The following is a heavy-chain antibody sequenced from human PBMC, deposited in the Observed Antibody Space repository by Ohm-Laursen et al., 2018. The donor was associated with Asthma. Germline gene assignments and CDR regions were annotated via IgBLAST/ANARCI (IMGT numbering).Heavy chain of an antibody. CDR3: ARGHAYYYDSSGYENAFDI. V-gene: IGHV4-59*01. CDR1: GGSISSYY. J-gene: IGHJ3*02. CDR2: IYYSGST. Sequence: SETLSLTCTVSGGSISSYYWSWIRQPPGKGLEWIGYIYYSGSTNYNPSLKSRVTISVDTSKNQFSLKLSSVTAADTAVYYSARGHAYYYDSSGYENAFDIWGQGTMVTVSS. D-gene: IGHD3-22*01.